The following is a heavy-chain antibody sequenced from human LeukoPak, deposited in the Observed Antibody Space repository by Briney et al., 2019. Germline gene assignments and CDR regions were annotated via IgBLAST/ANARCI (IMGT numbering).Heavy chain of an antibody. CDR2: VNSDGSTI. J-gene: IGHJ4*02. CDR1: GFTFSSYW. CDR3: ARDFGGSRDY. V-gene: IGHV3-74*01. Sequence: PGGSLRLSCAASGFTFSSYWMHWVRQAPGKGLVWVSRVNSDGSTINYADSVKGRFTISRDNAKNTLYLQMNSLRAEDTAVYYCARDFGGSRDYWGQGTLVTVSS. D-gene: IGHD3-10*01.